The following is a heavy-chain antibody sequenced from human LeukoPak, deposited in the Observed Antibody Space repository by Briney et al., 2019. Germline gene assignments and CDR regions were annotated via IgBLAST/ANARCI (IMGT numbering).Heavy chain of an antibody. V-gene: IGHV3-23*01. CDR1: GFTFNSYW. CDR2: ISGSGGST. Sequence: GGSLRLSCAASGFTFNSYWMSWVRQAPGKGLEWVSAISGSGGSTYYADSVKGRFTISRDNSKNTLYLQMNSLRAEDTAVYYCAKDLIAVAGHFDYWGQGTLVTVSS. J-gene: IGHJ4*02. D-gene: IGHD6-19*01. CDR3: AKDLIAVAGHFDY.